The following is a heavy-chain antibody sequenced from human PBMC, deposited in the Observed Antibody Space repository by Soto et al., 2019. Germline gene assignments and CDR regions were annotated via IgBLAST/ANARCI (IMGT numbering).Heavy chain of an antibody. CDR3: ARGREFDS. J-gene: IGHJ4*02. V-gene: IGHV4-30-2*01. CDR2: IFPSGTT. Sequence: QLQLRESGSRLVKPSQTLSLTCAVSGGSLTSGTYSWNWIRQPPGKGLDWIGYIFPSGTTYYNPSLKSRVSISIDVSKNQFSLNLRSLTAADTAVYYCARGREFDSWGQGTLVTVSS. CDR1: GGSLTSGTYS.